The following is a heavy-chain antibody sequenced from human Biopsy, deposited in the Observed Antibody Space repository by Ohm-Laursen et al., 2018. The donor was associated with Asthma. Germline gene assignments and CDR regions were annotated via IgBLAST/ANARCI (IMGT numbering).Heavy chain of an antibody. CDR2: IYSGGTS. J-gene: IGHJ4*02. CDR3: ARGDSSNWSHYYFDY. Sequence: SLRLSCAASGFAVSRDYMLWVRQAPGKGLAWVSVIYSGGTSHTADSVRGRFTISRDYSKNTLYLQMHSLRAEDTAVYYCARGDSSNWSHYYFDYWGQGTLVTVSS. D-gene: IGHD3-22*01. V-gene: IGHV3-53*01. CDR1: GFAVSRDY.